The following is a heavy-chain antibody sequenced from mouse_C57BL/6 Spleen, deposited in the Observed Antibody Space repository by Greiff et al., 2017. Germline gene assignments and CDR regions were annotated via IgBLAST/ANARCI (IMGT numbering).Heavy chain of an antibody. J-gene: IGHJ4*01. CDR2: ISDGGSYT. V-gene: IGHV5-4*01. CDR3: ARGGGIMDY. Sequence: EVHLVESGGGLVKPGGSLKLSCAASGFTFSSYAMSWVRQTPEKRLEWVATISDGGSYTYYPDNVKGRFTISRDNAKNNLYLQMSHLKSEDTAMYYCARGGGIMDYWGQGTSVTVSS. CDR1: GFTFSSYA.